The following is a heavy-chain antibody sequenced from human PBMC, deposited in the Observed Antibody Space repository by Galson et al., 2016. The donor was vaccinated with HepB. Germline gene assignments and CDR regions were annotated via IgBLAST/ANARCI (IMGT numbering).Heavy chain of an antibody. V-gene: IGHV3-30*04. CDR1: GFTFNTYA. J-gene: IGHJ6*02. CDR3: ERDKSSWNLGKFYYYGLDV. D-gene: IGHD2-15*01. CDR2: ISYDGTDK. Sequence: SLRLSCAASGFTFNTYAMHWVRQAPGKGLEWVALISYDGTDKYYADSVKGRFTISRDNSNNTMYVQMNSLRADDTAVYYCERDKSSWNLGKFYYYGLDVWGHGTRVTVSS.